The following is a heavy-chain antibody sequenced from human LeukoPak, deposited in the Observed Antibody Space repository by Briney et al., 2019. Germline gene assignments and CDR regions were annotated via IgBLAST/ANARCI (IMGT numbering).Heavy chain of an antibody. J-gene: IGHJ4*02. Sequence: QPGGSLRLSCVASGFTVSNSYMSGVRQAPGKGLEWVSVIYSDGGTFYSDSVKGRFTISRDYSKSTLYLQMNSLRADDTAVYYCARDSNGPAFWGQGTLVTVSS. D-gene: IGHD6-19*01. CDR1: GFTVSNSY. V-gene: IGHV3-53*01. CDR3: ARDSNGPAF. CDR2: IYSDGGT.